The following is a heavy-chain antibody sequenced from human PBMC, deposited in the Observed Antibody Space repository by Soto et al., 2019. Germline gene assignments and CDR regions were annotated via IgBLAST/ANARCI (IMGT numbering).Heavy chain of an antibody. D-gene: IGHD4-4*01. V-gene: IGHV1-69*06. CDR1: GGTFSSYA. Sequence: SVKVSCKASGGTFSSYAISWVRQAPGQGLEWMGGIIPIFGTANYAQKFQGRVTITADKSTSTAYMELSSLRSEDTAVYYCARDPHEYSNRRGGMDVWGQGPTVTVYS. CDR3: ARDPHEYSNRRGGMDV. J-gene: IGHJ6*02. CDR2: IIPIFGTA.